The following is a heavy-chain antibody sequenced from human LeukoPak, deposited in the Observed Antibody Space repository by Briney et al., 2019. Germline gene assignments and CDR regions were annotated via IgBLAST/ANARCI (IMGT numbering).Heavy chain of an antibody. V-gene: IGHV3-33*01. D-gene: IGHD3-22*01. CDR3: ARARPVDSSGYYYDYYGMDV. J-gene: IGHJ6*02. CDR2: IWYDGSNK. CDR1: GFTFSSYG. Sequence: GGSLRLSCAASGFTFSSYGMHWVRQAPGKGLEWVAVIWYDGSNKYYADSVKGRFTISRDNSKNTLYLQMNSLRAEDTAVYYCARARPVDSSGYYYDYYGMDVWGQGTTVTVSS.